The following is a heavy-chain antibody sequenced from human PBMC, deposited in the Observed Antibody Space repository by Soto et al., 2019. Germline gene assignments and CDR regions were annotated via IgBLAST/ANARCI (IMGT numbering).Heavy chain of an antibody. CDR3: ARRDTSGYLFIDC. CDR2: IYHSGST. J-gene: IGHJ4*02. Sequence: PSETLSLTCAVSGGSISSGGYSWNWIRQPPGKGLEWIGYIYHSGSTLYNPSLKSRVTISVDKSKDQFSLRLSSVTAADTAVYYCARRDTSGYLFIDCWGQGTLVTVSS. D-gene: IGHD3-22*01. CDR1: GGSISSGGYS. V-gene: IGHV4-30-2*01.